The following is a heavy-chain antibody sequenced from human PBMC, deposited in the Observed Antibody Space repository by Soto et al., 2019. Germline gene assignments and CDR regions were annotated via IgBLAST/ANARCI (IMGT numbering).Heavy chain of an antibody. V-gene: IGHV1-69*01. Sequence: QVQLVQSGAEVKKPGSSVKVSCKASADTFNSYSLSWLRQAPGQRLEWMGGITPVFGTADYAQSFEDRLTITADDSTSTVYMELSSLRFDDTAVYYCARSLEGTTVTNWFDPWGQGALVTVSS. CDR1: ADTFNSYS. D-gene: IGHD4-17*01. CDR3: ARSLEGTTVTNWFDP. CDR2: ITPVFGTA. J-gene: IGHJ5*02.